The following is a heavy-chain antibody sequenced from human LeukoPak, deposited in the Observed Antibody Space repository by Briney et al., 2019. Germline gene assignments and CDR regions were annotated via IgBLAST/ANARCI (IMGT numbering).Heavy chain of an antibody. CDR2: ISSSSSYT. CDR1: GFTFSDYY. J-gene: IGHJ4*02. Sequence: GGSLRLSCAASGFTFSDYYMSWIRQAPGKGLEWVSYISSSSSYTNYADSVKGRFTISRDNAKNSLYLQMNSLRDEDTAMYYCARDLAVSDYWGQGTLVTVSS. CDR3: ARDLAVSDY. V-gene: IGHV3-11*06.